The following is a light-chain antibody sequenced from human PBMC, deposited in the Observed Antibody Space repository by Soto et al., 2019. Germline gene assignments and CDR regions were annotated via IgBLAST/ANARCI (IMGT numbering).Light chain of an antibody. CDR3: QHYNSYPEA. Sequence: DIQMTQSPSTLSGSVGDRVTITCRASQTISSWLAWYQQKPGKDPKLLIYKASTLKSGVPSRFSVSGSGTEFDLTISRLQPDDFATYYCQHYNSYPEAFGQGTKVDIK. CDR2: KAS. CDR1: QTISSW. V-gene: IGKV1-5*03. J-gene: IGKJ1*01.